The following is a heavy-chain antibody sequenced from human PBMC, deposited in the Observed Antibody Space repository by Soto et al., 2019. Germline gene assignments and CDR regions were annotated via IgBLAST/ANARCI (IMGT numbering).Heavy chain of an antibody. V-gene: IGHV3-21*01. CDR3: ARDQPGYSYGYGLGY. CDR2: ISSSSSYI. J-gene: IGHJ4*02. CDR1: GFTFSSYS. D-gene: IGHD5-18*01. Sequence: EVQLVESGGGLVKPGGSLRLSSAASGFTFSSYSMNWVRQAPGKGLEWASSISSSSSYIYYADSVKGRFTISRDNAKNSLYLQMNSLRAEDTAVYYCARDQPGYSYGYGLGYWGQGTLVTVSS.